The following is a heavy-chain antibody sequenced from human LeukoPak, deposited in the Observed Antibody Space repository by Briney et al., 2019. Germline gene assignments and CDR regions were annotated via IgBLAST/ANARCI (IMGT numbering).Heavy chain of an antibody. CDR1: GFTFSSYG. Sequence: GGSLRLSCAASGFTFSSYGMHWVRQAPGKGLEWVAVIWYDGSNKYYADSVKGRFTISRDNSKNTLYLQMNSLRAEDTAVYYCAKGLNQLQCNSPLYYYMDVWGKGTTVTVSS. CDR2: IWYDGSNK. D-gene: IGHD2-2*01. CDR3: AKGLNQLQCNSPLYYYMDV. V-gene: IGHV3-33*06. J-gene: IGHJ6*03.